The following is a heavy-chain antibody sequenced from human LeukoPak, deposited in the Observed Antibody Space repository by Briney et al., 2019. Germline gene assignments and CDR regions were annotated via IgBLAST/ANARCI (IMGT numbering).Heavy chain of an antibody. Sequence: GASVKLSCKASGYTFTSYGISWVRQAPGQGLEWMGWISAYNGNTNYAQKLQGRVTMTTDTSTSTAYMELRSLRSDDTAVYYCARDLGIAVAGTVVDYWGQGTLVTVSS. D-gene: IGHD6-19*01. CDR3: ARDLGIAVAGTVVDY. J-gene: IGHJ4*02. V-gene: IGHV1-18*01. CDR2: ISAYNGNT. CDR1: GYTFTSYG.